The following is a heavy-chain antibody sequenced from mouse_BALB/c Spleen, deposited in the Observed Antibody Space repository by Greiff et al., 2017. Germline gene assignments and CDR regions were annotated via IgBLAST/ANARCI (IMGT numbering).Heavy chain of an antibody. CDR1: GYAFSSYW. D-gene: IGHD2-2*01. CDR2: IYPGDGDT. Sequence: VKLQESGAELVRPGSSVKISCKASGYAFSSYWMNWVKQRPGQGLEWIGQIYPGDGDTNYNGKFKGKATLTADKSSSTAYMQLSSLTSEDSAVYFCARGGYGYDDYAMDYWGQGTSVTVSS. V-gene: IGHV1-80*01. CDR3: ARGGYGYDDYAMDY. J-gene: IGHJ4*01.